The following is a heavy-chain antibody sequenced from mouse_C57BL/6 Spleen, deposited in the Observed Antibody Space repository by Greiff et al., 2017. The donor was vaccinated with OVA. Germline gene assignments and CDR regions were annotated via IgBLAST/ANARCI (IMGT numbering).Heavy chain of an antibody. CDR3: ARTSSRGAMDY. CDR1: GYSFTGYY. V-gene: IGHV1-42*01. Sequence: VQLQQSGPELVKPGASVKISCKASGYSFTGYYMNWVKQSPEKSLEWIGEINPSTGGTTYNQKFKAKATLTVDKSSSTAYMQLKSLTSEDSAVYYCARTSSRGAMDYWGQGTSVTVSS. D-gene: IGHD1-3*01. J-gene: IGHJ4*01. CDR2: INPSTGGT.